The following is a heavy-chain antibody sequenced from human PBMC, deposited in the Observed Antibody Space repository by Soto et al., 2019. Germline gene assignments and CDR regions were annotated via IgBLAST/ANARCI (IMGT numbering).Heavy chain of an antibody. CDR1: GFTFSSYW. CDR2: INSDGSST. J-gene: IGHJ6*02. CDR3: ARDLRYYGSGRHLYYYYGMDV. V-gene: IGHV3-74*01. Sequence: EVQLVGSGGGLVQPGGSLRLSCAASGFTFSSYWMHWVRQAPGKGLVWVSRINSDGSSTSYADSVKGRFTISRDNAKNTLYLQMNSLRAEDTAVYYCARDLRYYGSGRHLYYYYGMDVWGQGTTVTVSS. D-gene: IGHD3-10*01.